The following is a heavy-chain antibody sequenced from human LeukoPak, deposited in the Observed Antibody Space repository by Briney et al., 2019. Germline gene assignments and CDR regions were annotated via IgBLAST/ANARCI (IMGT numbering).Heavy chain of an antibody. CDR2: ISAGSDST. D-gene: IGHD5-18*01. V-gene: IGHV3-23*01. CDR3: AKDRDTTMATPVAFDY. J-gene: IGHJ4*02. Sequence: GGSLRLSCVASGFTFDDYGMSWVRQAPGQGPEWVSVISAGSDSTYYADSVKGRFTISRDNSKNTLYLQMNSLRAVDTAVYYCAKDRDTTMATPVAFDYWGQGTLVTVSS. CDR1: GFTFDDYG.